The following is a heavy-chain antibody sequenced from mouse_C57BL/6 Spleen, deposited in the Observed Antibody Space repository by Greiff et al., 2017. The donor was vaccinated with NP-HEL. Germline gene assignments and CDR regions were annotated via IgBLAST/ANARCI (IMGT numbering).Heavy chain of an antibody. V-gene: IGHV3-6*01. Sequence: EVKLQESGPGLVKPSQSLSLTCSVTGYSITSGYYWNWIRQFPGNKLEWMGYISYDGSNNYNPSLKNRISITRDTSKNQFFLKLNSVTTEDTATYYCARESNYVDYFDYWGQGTTLTVSS. CDR1: GYSITSGYY. J-gene: IGHJ2*01. CDR3: ARESNYVDYFDY. CDR2: ISYDGSN. D-gene: IGHD2-5*01.